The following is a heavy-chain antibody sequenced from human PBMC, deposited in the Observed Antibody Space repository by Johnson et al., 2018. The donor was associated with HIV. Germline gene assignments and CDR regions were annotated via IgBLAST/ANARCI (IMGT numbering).Heavy chain of an antibody. CDR3: ARGLELGMVAFDI. J-gene: IGHJ3*02. D-gene: IGHD7-27*01. CDR1: GFTVSSNY. Sequence: VQLVESGGGVVQPGRSLRLSCAASGFTVSSNYMSWVRQAPGKGLEWVSLIYSGGSTYYADSVKGRFTISRDNSKNTLYLQMNRLRSEETAVYYCARGLELGMVAFDIWGQGTMGTVAS. V-gene: IGHV3-66*02. CDR2: IYSGGST.